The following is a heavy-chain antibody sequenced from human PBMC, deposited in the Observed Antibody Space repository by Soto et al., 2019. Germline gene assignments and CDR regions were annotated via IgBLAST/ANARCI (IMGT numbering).Heavy chain of an antibody. V-gene: IGHV4-30-2*01. CDR1: GGSISSGGYS. CDR2: IYHSGST. CDR3: ARVGSSWYGWFDP. D-gene: IGHD6-13*01. Sequence: KTSETLSLTCAVSGGSISSGGYSWSWIRQPPGKGLEWIGYIYHSGSTYYNPSLKSRVTISVDRSKNQFSLKLSSVTAADTAVYYCARVGSSWYGWFDPWGQGTLVTVSS. J-gene: IGHJ5*02.